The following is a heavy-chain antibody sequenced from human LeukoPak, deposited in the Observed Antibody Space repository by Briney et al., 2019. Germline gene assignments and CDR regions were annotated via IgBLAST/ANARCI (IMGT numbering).Heavy chain of an antibody. CDR2: INSDGSST. CDR1: GFSFTSYW. J-gene: IGHJ4*02. V-gene: IGHV3-74*01. D-gene: IGHD2/OR15-2a*01. Sequence: GGSLRLSCAASGFSFTSYWMHWVRQAPGKGLVWVSRINSDGSSTTYADSVRGRFTISRDNAKNTLYLQMNTLRGEDTAVYYCARESAIVLVPFDSWGQGTLVTVSS. CDR3: ARESAIVLVPFDS.